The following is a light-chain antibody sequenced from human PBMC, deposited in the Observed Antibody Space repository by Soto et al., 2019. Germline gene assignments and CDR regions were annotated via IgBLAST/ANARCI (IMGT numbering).Light chain of an antibody. CDR2: DVS. CDR3: SSYTSSSTPYV. CDR1: SSDVGGYNY. J-gene: IGLJ1*01. V-gene: IGLV2-14*01. Sequence: ALTQPASVSGSPGQSITISCTGTSSDVGGYNYVSWYQQHPGKAPKLMIYDVSHRPSGVSNRFSGSKSGNTASLTISGLQAEDEADYYCSSYTSSSTPYVFGTGTKVTVL.